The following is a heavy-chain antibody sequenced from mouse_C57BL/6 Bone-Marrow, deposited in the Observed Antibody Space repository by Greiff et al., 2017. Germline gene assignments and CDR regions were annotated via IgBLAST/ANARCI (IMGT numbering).Heavy chain of an antibody. CDR2: ILPGSGST. J-gene: IGHJ3*01. V-gene: IGHV1-9*01. D-gene: IGHD2-3*01. CDR1: GYTFTGYW. CDR3: ARDGYYIWFAY. Sequence: QVQLKESGAELMKPGASVKLSCKATGYTFTGYWIEWVKQRPGHGLEWIGEILPGSGSTNSNEKFKGKATFTADTSSNTSYMQLSSLTTEDSAIYYCARDGYYIWFAYWGQGTLVTVSA.